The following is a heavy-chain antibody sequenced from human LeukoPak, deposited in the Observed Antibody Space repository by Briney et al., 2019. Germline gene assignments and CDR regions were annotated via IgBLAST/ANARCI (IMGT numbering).Heavy chain of an antibody. J-gene: IGHJ5*02. CDR3: ARVPYSSSWYAGDWFDP. V-gene: IGHV4-34*01. Sequence: PSETLSLTCAVYGGSFSGYYWSWIRQPPGKGLEWIGEINHSGSTNYNPSLKSRVTISVDTSKNQFSLKLSSVTAADTAVYYCARVPYSSSWYAGDWFDPWGQGTLVTVSS. CDR1: GGSFSGYY. D-gene: IGHD6-13*01. CDR2: INHSGST.